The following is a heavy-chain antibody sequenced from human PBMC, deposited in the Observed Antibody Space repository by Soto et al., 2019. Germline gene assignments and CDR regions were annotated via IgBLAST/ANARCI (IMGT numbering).Heavy chain of an antibody. CDR3: AKSRIIVVVPAAMEGGYFDY. V-gene: IGHV3-23*01. D-gene: IGHD2-2*01. CDR1: GFTFSSYA. J-gene: IGHJ4*02. CDR2: ISGSGGST. Sequence: GGSLRLSCAASGFTFSSYAMSWVRQAPGKGLEWVSAISGSGGSTYYADSVKGRFTISRDNSKNTLYLQMNSLRAEDTAVYYCAKSRIIVVVPAAMEGGYFDYWGQGTLVTVSS.